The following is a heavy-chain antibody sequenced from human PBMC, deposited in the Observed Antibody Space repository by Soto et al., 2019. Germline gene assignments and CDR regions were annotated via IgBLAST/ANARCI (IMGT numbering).Heavy chain of an antibody. D-gene: IGHD2-15*01. V-gene: IGHV3-23*01. CDR3: AKPAGYCSGGSCYSWAGETDFDY. Sequence: GGSLRLSCAASGFTFSSYAMSWVRQAPGKGLEWVSAISGSGGSTYYADSVKGRFTISRDNSKNTLYLKMNSLRAEDTAVYYCAKPAGYCSGGSCYSWAGETDFDYWGQGTLVTVSS. CDR2: ISGSGGST. J-gene: IGHJ4*02. CDR1: GFTFSSYA.